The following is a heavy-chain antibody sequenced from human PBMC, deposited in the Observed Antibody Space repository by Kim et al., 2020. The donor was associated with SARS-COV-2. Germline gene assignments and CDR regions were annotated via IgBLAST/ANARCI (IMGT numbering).Heavy chain of an antibody. CDR2: INHSGST. CDR1: GGSFSGYY. J-gene: IGHJ5*02. V-gene: IGHV4-34*01. Sequence: SETLSLTCAVYGGSFSGYYWSWIRQPPGKGLEWIGEINHSGSTNYNPSLKSRVAMSVDTSKNQFSLRLSSVTAADTAVYYCARFFGDFTVVTPMGWFDPWGQGTLVTVSS. D-gene: IGHD3-3*01. CDR3: ARFFGDFTVVTPMGWFDP.